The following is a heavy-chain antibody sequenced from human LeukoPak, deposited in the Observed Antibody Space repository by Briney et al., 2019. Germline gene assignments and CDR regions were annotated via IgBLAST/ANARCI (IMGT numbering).Heavy chain of an antibody. CDR3: ARMVGYAYSDY. D-gene: IGHD2-15*01. V-gene: IGHV1-69*13. CDR1: GGTFSSYA. CDR2: IIPIFGTA. Sequence: SVKVSCKASGGTFSSYAISWVRQAPGQGLEWMGGIIPIFGTANYAQKFQGRVTITADESTSTFYMELSSLRSEDTAIYYCARMVGYAYSDYWGQGTLVTVSS. J-gene: IGHJ4*02.